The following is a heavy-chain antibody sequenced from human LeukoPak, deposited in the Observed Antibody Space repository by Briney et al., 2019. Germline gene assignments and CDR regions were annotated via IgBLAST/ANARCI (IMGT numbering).Heavy chain of an antibody. D-gene: IGHD6-13*01. J-gene: IGHJ4*02. CDR1: GDSVSSNSAA. Sequence: SQTLSLTCALSGDSVSSNSAAWNWIRQSPSRGLEWLGRTYYRSKWYNDYAVSVKSRITINPDTSKNQFSLQLNSVTPEDTAVYYCASASALAAPYYFDYWGQGTLVTVSS. CDR3: ASASALAAPYYFDY. CDR2: TYYRSKWYN. V-gene: IGHV6-1*01.